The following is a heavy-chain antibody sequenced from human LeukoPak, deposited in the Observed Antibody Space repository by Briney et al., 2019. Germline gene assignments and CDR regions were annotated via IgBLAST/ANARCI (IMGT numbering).Heavy chain of an antibody. D-gene: IGHD4-11*01. V-gene: IGHV4-59*01. CDR2: IYYRGST. J-gene: IGHJ4*02. Sequence: NPSETLSLTCTVAGGSISSYYWSWIRQPPGKGLEWIGYIYYRGSTNYNPSLKSRVTISVDTSKNQFSLKLSSVTAADTAVYYCARDPYMYYFDYWGQGTLVTVSS. CDR1: GGSISSYY. CDR3: ARDPYMYYFDY.